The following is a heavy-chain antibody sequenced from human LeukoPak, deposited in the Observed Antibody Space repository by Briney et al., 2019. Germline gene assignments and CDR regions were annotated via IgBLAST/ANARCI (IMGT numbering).Heavy chain of an antibody. CDR3: ARKYYYDSSGWTDAFDI. J-gene: IGHJ3*02. V-gene: IGHV4-30-2*01. Sequence: SQTLSLTCAVSGGSISSGGYSWSWIRQPPGKGLEWIGYIYHSGSTYYNPSLKSRVTISVDRSKNQFSLKLSSVTAADTAVYYCARKYYYDSSGWTDAFDIWGQGTMVTVSS. CDR2: IYHSGST. D-gene: IGHD3-22*01. CDR1: GGSISSGGYS.